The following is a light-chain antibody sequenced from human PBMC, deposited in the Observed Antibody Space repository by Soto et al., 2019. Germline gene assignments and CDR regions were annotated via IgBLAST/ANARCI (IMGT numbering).Light chain of an antibody. J-gene: IGKJ5*01. Sequence: EIELTHSPATLSLSPWEIATHSCRASQSVSSYLAWYQQKPGQAPRLLIYDASNRATGIPARFSGSGSGTDFTLTISSLEPEDFAVYYCQQRSNWPPITFGQGTRLEIK. CDR2: DAS. V-gene: IGKV3-11*01. CDR3: QQRSNWPPIT. CDR1: QSVSSY.